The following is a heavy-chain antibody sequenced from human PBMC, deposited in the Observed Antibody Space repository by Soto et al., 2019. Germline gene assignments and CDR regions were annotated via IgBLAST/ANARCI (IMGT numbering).Heavy chain of an antibody. D-gene: IGHD2-2*01. CDR1: GFTFSSYD. CDR2: IGTAGDT. Sequence: GGSLRLSCAASGFTFSSYDIHWGRQATGKGLEWVSAIGTAGDTYYPGSVKGRFTISRENAKNSLYLQMNSLRAGDTAVYYCARGSFGRSNHRSYWYFDLWGRGTLVTAPQ. J-gene: IGHJ2*01. CDR3: ARGSFGRSNHRSYWYFDL. V-gene: IGHV3-13*01.